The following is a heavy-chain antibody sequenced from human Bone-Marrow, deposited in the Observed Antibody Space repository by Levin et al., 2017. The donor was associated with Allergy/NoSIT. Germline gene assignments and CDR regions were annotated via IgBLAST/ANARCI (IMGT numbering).Heavy chain of an antibody. J-gene: IGHJ4*01. Sequence: SETLSLTCAVSGASISSSDLWSWVRQPPGKGLEWKGLEWIGEISHSGGTNYNPSLKSRVTMSVDNSRNQFSLQLKSVTAADTAVYYCARDVRDGTCLDYWGHGILVTVSS. CDR2: ISHSGGT. CDR1: GASISSSDL. D-gene: IGHD1-1*01. V-gene: IGHV4-4*02. CDR3: ARDVRDGTCLDY.